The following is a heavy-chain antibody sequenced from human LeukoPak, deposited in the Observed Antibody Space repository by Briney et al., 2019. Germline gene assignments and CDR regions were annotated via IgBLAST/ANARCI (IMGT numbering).Heavy chain of an antibody. CDR3: ARDMVAAAGTAFDY. J-gene: IGHJ4*02. Sequence: GGSLRLSCAASGFTFSGHNMNWVRQAPGKGLEWVSSISSSSSYIYYADSVKGRFTISRDNAKNSLYLQMNSLRAEDTAVYYCARDMVAAAGTAFDYWGQGTLVTVSS. V-gene: IGHV3-21*01. D-gene: IGHD6-13*01. CDR1: GFTFSGHN. CDR2: ISSSSSYI.